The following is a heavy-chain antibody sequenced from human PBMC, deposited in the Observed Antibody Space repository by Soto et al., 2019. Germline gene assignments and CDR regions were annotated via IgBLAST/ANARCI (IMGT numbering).Heavy chain of an antibody. J-gene: IGHJ5*02. CDR2: IIPILDIA. D-gene: IGHD4-17*01. CDR3: ARDRGDYGDYGWFDP. V-gene: IGHV1-69*08. Sequence: QVQLVQSGAEVTKPGSSVKVSCKASGGTFGDYIISWVRQAPGQGLEWMGRIIPILDIANYAQKFQGRVTITADKSTSTAYMELSSLRSEDTALYYCARDRGDYGDYGWFDPWGQGTLVTVSS. CDR1: GGTFGDYI.